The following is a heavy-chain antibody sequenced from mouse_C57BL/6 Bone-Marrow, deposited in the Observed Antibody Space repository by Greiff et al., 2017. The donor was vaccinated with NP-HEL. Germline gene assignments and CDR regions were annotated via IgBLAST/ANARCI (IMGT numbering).Heavy chain of an antibody. CDR2: ISSGGDFF. J-gene: IGHJ3*01. CDR3: TRVPAYGSSYGGFAY. V-gene: IGHV5-9-1*02. Sequence: EVMLVESGEGLVKPGGSLKLSCAASGFTFSSYAMSWVRQTPEKRLEWVAYISSGGDFFYYADPVKGRFTISRDNARNTLYLQMSSLKSEDTSMYYCTRVPAYGSSYGGFAYWGRGTLVTVSA. CDR1: GFTFSSYA. D-gene: IGHD1-1*01.